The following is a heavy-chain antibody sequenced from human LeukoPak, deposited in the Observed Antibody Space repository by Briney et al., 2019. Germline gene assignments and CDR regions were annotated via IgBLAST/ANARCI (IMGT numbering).Heavy chain of an antibody. D-gene: IGHD3-10*01. CDR2: INHSGST. CDR3: ARGSMVRGVIPY. J-gene: IGHJ4*02. V-gene: IGHV4-34*01. CDR1: GGSFSGYY. Sequence: SETLSLTCAVYGGSFSGYYWSWIRQPPGKGLEWIGEINHSGSTNYNPSLKSRVTISVDTSKNQFSLKLSSVTAADTAVYYCARGSMVRGVIPYWGQGTLVTASS.